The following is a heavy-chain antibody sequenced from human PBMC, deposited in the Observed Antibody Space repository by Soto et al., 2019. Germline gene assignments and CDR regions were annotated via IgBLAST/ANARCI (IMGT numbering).Heavy chain of an antibody. J-gene: IGHJ4*02. D-gene: IGHD2-2*01. V-gene: IGHV3-33*01. Sequence: QVQLVESGGGVVQPGRSLRLSCAASGFTFSSYGMHWVRQAPGKGLEWVAVIWYDGSNKYYADSVKGRFTISRDNSKNTLYLQMNSLRAEDTAVYYCARSAAMLSYFDYWGQGTLVTVSS. CDR3: ARSAAMLSYFDY. CDR2: IWYDGSNK. CDR1: GFTFSSYG.